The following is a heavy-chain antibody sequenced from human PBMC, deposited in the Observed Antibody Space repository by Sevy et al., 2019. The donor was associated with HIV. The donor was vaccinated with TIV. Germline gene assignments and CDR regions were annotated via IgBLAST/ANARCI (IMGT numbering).Heavy chain of an antibody. CDR2: VYYSGST. Sequence: SETLSLTCTVSDGSISSSPYYWGWIRQPHEKGLEWIGSVYYSGSTYYNPSLKSRVTISVDTSKNRFSLKLSSVTAADTAVYFLCRKVRQFRFFCLAPCFFGYWGQGTVVTVSS. V-gene: IGHV4-39*01. J-gene: IGHJ4*02. CDR3: CRKVRQFRFFCLAPCFFGY. D-gene: IGHD3-3*01. CDR1: DGSISSSPYY.